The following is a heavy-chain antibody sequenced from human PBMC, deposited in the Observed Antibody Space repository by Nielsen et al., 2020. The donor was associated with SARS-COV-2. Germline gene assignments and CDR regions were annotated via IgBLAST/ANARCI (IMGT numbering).Heavy chain of an antibody. CDR2: ISTDNGKT. V-gene: IGHV1-18*04. D-gene: IGHD6-13*01. CDR1: GYTFTSYD. CDR3: AREQAYISEAGDY. Sequence: ASVKVSCKASGYTFTSYDITWVRQAPGQGLEWMGWISTDNGKTDCAQKFQGRVTMTTDTSTSTASLELRSLTSDDTAMYYCAREQAYISEAGDYWGQGTLVTVSS. J-gene: IGHJ4*02.